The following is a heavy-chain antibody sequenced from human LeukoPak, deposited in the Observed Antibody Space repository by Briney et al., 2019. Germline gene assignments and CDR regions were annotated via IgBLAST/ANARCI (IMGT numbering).Heavy chain of an antibody. CDR2: INWDGGST. J-gene: IGHJ4*02. CDR3: ARDEGGNN. V-gene: IGHV3-20*04. D-gene: IGHD1-26*01. Sequence: PGGSLRLSCAGSGFTSDDYGMSCVRQAPGKRLEWVSAINWDGGSTGYADSVKGRFTISRDKAKNSLYLEMNRLRAEDTAVYYCARDEGGNNWGQGTLVTVSS. CDR1: GFTSDDYG.